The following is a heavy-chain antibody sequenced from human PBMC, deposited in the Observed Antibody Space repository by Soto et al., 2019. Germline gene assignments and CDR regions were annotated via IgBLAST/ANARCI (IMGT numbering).Heavy chain of an antibody. CDR2: IYHSGST. CDR1: GGSISSSNW. CDR3: ARSRFDSTPGYYYYGMDV. V-gene: IGHV4-4*01. Sequence: PAETLSLTCAVSGGSISSSNWWSWVRQAPGKGLEWIGEIYHSGSTNYNPSLKSRVTTSVDKSKNQFSLKLSSVTAADTAVYSCARSRFDSTPGYYYYGMDVWGQRITGT. D-gene: IGHD2-2*01. J-gene: IGHJ6*02.